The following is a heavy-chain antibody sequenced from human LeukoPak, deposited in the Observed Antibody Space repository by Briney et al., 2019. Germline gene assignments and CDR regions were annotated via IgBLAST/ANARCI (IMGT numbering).Heavy chain of an antibody. V-gene: IGHV1-46*01. CDR3: ARDRTIFGVSTGFDP. D-gene: IGHD3-3*01. CDR2: INPSGGST. CDR1: GYTFTSYY. Sequence: ASVKVSCKASGYTFTSYYMHWVRQAPGQGLEWMGIINPSGGSTSHAQKFQGRVTMTRDTSTSTVYMGLSSLRSEDTAVYYCARDRTIFGVSTGFDPWGQGTLVTVSS. J-gene: IGHJ5*02.